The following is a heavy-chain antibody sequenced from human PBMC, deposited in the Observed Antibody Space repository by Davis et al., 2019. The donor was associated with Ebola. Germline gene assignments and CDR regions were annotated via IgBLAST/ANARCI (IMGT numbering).Heavy chain of an antibody. D-gene: IGHD6-6*01. CDR1: GFTFSSYA. J-gene: IGHJ4*02. Sequence: AGSLRLSCAASGFTFSSYAMSWVRQAPGKGLEWVSAISGSGGSTYYADSVKGRFTISRDNSKNTLYLQMNSLRAEDTAVYYCAKNLGRYSSSSDYWGQGTLVTVSS. CDR3: AKNLGRYSSSSDY. V-gene: IGHV3-23*01. CDR2: ISGSGGST.